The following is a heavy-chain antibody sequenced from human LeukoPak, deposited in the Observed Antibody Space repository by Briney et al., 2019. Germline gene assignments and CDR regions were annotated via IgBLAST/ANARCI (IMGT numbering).Heavy chain of an antibody. D-gene: IGHD2-15*01. Sequence: SETLSLTCTVSGGSVSSGSYYWSWIRQPPGKGLEWIGEINHSGSTNYNPSLKSRVTISVDTSKNQFSLKLSSVTAADTAVYYCARDRYCSGGSCTHDAFDIWGQGTMVTVSS. CDR2: INHSGST. J-gene: IGHJ3*02. V-gene: IGHV4-61*01. CDR1: GGSVSSGSYY. CDR3: ARDRYCSGGSCTHDAFDI.